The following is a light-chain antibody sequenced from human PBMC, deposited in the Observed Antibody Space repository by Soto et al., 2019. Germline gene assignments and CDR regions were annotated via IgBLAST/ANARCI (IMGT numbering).Light chain of an antibody. Sequence: DIQLTQSPSLLSASVGDRVTITCRASHDISTYLAWYQQKPGKAPKLMIYEASTLQSGVPSRFSGSGSGREFTLTISGLLPEDFATYHCQQLNTLPFTFGQGTRLDTK. V-gene: IGKV1-9*01. J-gene: IGKJ5*01. CDR1: HDISTY. CDR3: QQLNTLPFT. CDR2: EAS.